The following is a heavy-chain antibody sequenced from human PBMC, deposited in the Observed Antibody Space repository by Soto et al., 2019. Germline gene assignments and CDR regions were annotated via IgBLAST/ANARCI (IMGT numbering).Heavy chain of an antibody. CDR1: GFTFNNAW. V-gene: IGHV3-15*01. D-gene: IGHD3-22*01. J-gene: IGHJ4*02. Sequence: EVHLVESGGDLVKPGGSLRLSCVTSGFTFNNAWMSWVRQAPGKGLEWLGRIKSNTDGGTTDFAAPVKDRFTISRDDSTNTVYLQMNSLKTEDTGLYYCASTNYFDASGFSLDYWGQGTLVTVSS. CDR3: ASTNYFDASGFSLDY. CDR2: IKSNTDGGTT.